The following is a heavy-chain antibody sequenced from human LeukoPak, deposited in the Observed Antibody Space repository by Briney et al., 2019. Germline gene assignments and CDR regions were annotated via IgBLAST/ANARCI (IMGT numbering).Heavy chain of an antibody. Sequence: GASVKVSCKASGGTFSSYAISWVRQAPGQGLEWMGGIIPIFGTANYAQKFQGRVTITADESTSTAYMELSSLRSDDTAVYYCARGTPLLGYCSGGSCYPPGPFDYWGQGTLVTVSS. D-gene: IGHD2-15*01. CDR1: GGTFSSYA. J-gene: IGHJ4*02. V-gene: IGHV1-69*13. CDR2: IIPIFGTA. CDR3: ARGTPLLGYCSGGSCYPPGPFDY.